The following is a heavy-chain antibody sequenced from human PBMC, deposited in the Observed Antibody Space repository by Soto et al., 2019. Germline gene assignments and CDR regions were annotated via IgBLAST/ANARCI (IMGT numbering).Heavy chain of an antibody. Sequence: SETLSLTCAVSGGSISSGGYSWSWIRQPQGKGLEWIGYIYHSGSTYYNPSLKSRVTISVDRSKNQFSLKLSSVTAADTAVYYCARQSYGDCIDYWGQGTLVTVSS. CDR1: GGSISSGGYS. V-gene: IGHV4-30-2*01. D-gene: IGHD4-17*01. CDR3: ARQSYGDCIDY. J-gene: IGHJ4*02. CDR2: IYHSGST.